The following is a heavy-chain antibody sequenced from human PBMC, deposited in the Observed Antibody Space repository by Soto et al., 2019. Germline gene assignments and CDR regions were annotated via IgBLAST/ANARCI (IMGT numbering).Heavy chain of an antibody. V-gene: IGHV4-30-4*01. CDR3: AREGGESSDGLYYFDS. CDR1: GGSTSSDNY. D-gene: IGHD3-16*01. Sequence: QVQLQESGPGLVKPSQTLSLTCTVSGGSTSSDNYWSWIRQPPGKGLEWIGHLYYSGNTAYNPSLKSRLAISIDTSKNPLSLKLSSVTAADTAVYFCAREGGESSDGLYYFDSWGQGSLVTVSS. J-gene: IGHJ4*02. CDR2: LYYSGNT.